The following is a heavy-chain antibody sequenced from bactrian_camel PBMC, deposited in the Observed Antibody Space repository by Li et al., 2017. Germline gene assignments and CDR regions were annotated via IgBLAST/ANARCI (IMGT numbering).Heavy chain of an antibody. Sequence: HVQLVESGGGSVQAGESLRLSCAASGNTASRAWFRQAPGKGREGVAVIDSSGTTTYADSVKGRFTISEDKVKNTVDLQMNSLKPEDTAIYYCAAVSVCVAPWCGCTVMSARYNNWGQGTQVTVS. CDR2: IDSSGTT. CDR1: GNTASR. V-gene: IGHV3S53*01. D-gene: IGHD3*01. J-gene: IGHJ4*01. CDR3: AAVSVCVAPWCGCTVMSARYNN.